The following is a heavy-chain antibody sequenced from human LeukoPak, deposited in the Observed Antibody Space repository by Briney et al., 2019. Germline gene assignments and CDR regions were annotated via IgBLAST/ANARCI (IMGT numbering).Heavy chain of an antibody. V-gene: IGHV3-21*01. J-gene: IGHJ5*02. CDR1: GFTFSSYS. CDR3: ARDSRYYDFWSGYYGGYNWFDP. CDR2: ISSSSSYI. D-gene: IGHD3-3*01. Sequence: GGSLRLSCAASGFTFSSYSMNWVHQAPGKGLEWVSSISSSSSYIYYADSVKGRFTISRDNAKNSLYLQMNSLRAEDTAVYYCARDSRYYDFWSGYYGGYNWFDPWGQGTLVAVSS.